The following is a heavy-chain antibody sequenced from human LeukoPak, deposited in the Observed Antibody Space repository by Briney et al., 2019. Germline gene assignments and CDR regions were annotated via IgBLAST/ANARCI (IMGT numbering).Heavy chain of an antibody. Sequence: GSLRLSCAASGFTFSSYEMNWVRQAPGKGLEWVSYISSSGSTIYYADSVKGRFTISRDNAKNSLYLQMNSLRAEDTAVYYCARSPRYFDWLSSDYYYYMDVWGKGTTVTISS. CDR2: ISSSGSTI. CDR3: ARSPRYFDWLSSDYYYYMDV. V-gene: IGHV3-48*03. D-gene: IGHD3-9*01. CDR1: GFTFSSYE. J-gene: IGHJ6*03.